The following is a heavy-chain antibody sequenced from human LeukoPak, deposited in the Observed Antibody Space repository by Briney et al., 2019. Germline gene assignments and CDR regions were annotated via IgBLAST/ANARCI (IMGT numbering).Heavy chain of an antibody. CDR1: GYTFTSYA. J-gene: IGHJ5*02. CDR3: ARDWRIQLWAGGDNWFDP. V-gene: IGHV7-4-1*02. CDR2: INTNTGNP. D-gene: IGHD5-18*01. Sequence: ASVKVSCKASGYTFTSYAMNWVRQAPGQGLERMGWINTNTGNPTYAQGFTGRFVFSLDTSVSTAYLQISSLKAEDTAVYYCARDWRIQLWAGGDNWFDPWGQGTLVTVSS.